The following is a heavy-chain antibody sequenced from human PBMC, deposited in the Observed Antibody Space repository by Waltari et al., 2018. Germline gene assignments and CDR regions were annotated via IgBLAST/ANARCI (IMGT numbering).Heavy chain of an antibody. CDR1: GFTFSSSG. V-gene: IGHV3-30*02. CDR3: AKECGGGCNSDY. Sequence: QVQLVESGGGVVQSGGSLRLSCAASGFTFSSSGLHWVRQAPGKGLEWVAFIGNDGRNKDYPDSVKGRFTISRDNSKSTLYLQMDDLRPEDTAVYHCAKECGGGCNSDYWGQGTLVTVSS. J-gene: IGHJ4*02. CDR2: IGNDGRNK. D-gene: IGHD2-21*01.